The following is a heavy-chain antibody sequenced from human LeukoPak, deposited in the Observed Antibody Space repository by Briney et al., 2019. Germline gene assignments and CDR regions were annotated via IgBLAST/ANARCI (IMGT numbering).Heavy chain of an antibody. CDR2: SSYSGSA. CDR1: GASITSGAYY. V-gene: IGHV4-31*03. D-gene: IGHD2-2*01. J-gene: IGHJ4*02. CDR3: ARYYCASSRCPGVDY. Sequence: SQTLSLTCTVSGASITSGAYYWTWIRQHPGEGLEWIGYSSYSGSAYYNTSLKSRVTISVDTSKSQFSLKLSSVTAADTAVYYCARYYCASSRCPGVDYWGQGTLVTVSS.